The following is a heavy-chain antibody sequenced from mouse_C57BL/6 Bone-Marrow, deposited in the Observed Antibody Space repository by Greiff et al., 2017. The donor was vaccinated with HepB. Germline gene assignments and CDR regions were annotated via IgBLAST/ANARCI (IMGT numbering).Heavy chain of an antibody. V-gene: IGHV1-61*01. CDR3: ARRTAQATYAMDY. J-gene: IGHJ4*01. Sequence: QVQLQQSGAELVRPGSSVKLSCKASGYTFTSYWMDWVKQRPGQGLEWIGNIYPSDSETHYNQKFKDKATLTVDKSSSTAYMQLSSLTSEDSAVYYCARRTAQATYAMDYWGQGTSVTVSS. CDR2: IYPSDSET. CDR1: GYTFTSYW. D-gene: IGHD3-2*02.